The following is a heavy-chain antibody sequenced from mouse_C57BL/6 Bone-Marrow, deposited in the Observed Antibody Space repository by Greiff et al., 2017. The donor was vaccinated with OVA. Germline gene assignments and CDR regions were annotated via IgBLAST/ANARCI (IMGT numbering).Heavy chain of an antibody. CDR2: ISSGGSYT. CDR1: GFTFSSYG. CDR3: ARPFWVYAMDY. J-gene: IGHJ4*01. V-gene: IGHV5-6*01. Sequence: EVKVVESGGDLVKPGGSLKLSCAASGFTFSSYGMSWVRQTPDKRLEWVATISSGGSYTYYPDSVKGRFTISRDNAKNTLYLQMSSLKSEDTAMYYCARPFWVYAMDYWGQGTSVTVSS. D-gene: IGHD4-1*01.